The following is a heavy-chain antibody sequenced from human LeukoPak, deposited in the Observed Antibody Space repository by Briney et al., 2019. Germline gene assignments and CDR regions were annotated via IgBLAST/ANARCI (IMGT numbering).Heavy chain of an antibody. J-gene: IGHJ3*02. CDR3: ARVYQFGYSDAFDI. CDR1: GYTFTGYY. Sequence: ASVKVSCKASGYTFTGYYMHWVRQAPGQGLEWMGWINPKSGGTNNAQNSQGRVTMTWDTSISTAYMELSRLRSDDTAVYFCARVYQFGYSDAFDIWGQGTMVTVSS. V-gene: IGHV1-2*02. D-gene: IGHD3-10*01. CDR2: INPKSGGT.